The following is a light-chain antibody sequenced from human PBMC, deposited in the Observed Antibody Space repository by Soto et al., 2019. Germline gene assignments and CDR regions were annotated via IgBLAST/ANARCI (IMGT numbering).Light chain of an antibody. CDR3: QQYGSSST. CDR1: QSVSSSY. CDR2: DAS. Sequence: EIVLTQSPGTLSLSPGERATLSCRASQSVSSSYLAWYQQKPGQAPRLLIYDASSRATGIPDRFSGSGSGTDFNLTISRLETEDFAVYYCQQYGSSSTFGQGTKVEIK. J-gene: IGKJ1*01. V-gene: IGKV3-20*01.